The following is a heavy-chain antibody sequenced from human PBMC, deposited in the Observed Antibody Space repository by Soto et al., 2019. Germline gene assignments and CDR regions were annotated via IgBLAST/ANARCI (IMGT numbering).Heavy chain of an antibody. Sequence: SETLSLTCAVYGGSFSGYYWSWIRQPPGKGLEWIGEINHSGSTNYNPSPKSRVTISVDTSKNQFSLKLSSVTAADTAVYYCARGAIVLMVYAIYWFDPWGQGTLVTLSS. D-gene: IGHD2-8*01. J-gene: IGHJ5*02. CDR1: GGSFSGYY. CDR2: INHSGST. V-gene: IGHV4-34*01. CDR3: ARGAIVLMVYAIYWFDP.